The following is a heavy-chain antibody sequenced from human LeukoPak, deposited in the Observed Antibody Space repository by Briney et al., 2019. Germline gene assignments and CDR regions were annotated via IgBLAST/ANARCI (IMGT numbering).Heavy chain of an antibody. CDR1: GFTFSSYG. CDR2: IRYDGSNK. Sequence: GGSLRLSCAASGFTFSSYGMHWVRQAPGKGLEWVAFIRYDGSNKYYADSVKGRFTISRDNSKNTLYLQMNSLRAEDTAVYYCAKELISVVGAIYYWGQGTLVTASS. J-gene: IGHJ4*02. V-gene: IGHV3-30*02. CDR3: AKELISVVGAIYY. D-gene: IGHD1-26*01.